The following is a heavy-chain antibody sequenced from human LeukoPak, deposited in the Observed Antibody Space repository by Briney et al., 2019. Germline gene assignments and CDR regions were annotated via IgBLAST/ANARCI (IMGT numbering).Heavy chain of an antibody. J-gene: IGHJ3*02. CDR3: AADGTDAAFDI. CDR2: IVDGSGNT. CDR1: GFTFTSSP. Sequence: GASVKVSCKASGFTFTSSPMHWVRQARGQRLEWIGWIVDGSGNTNYAQKFQERVTITRDMSTSTAYRELSSLRSEDTAVYYCAADGTDAAFDIWGQGTMVTVSS. V-gene: IGHV1-58*02.